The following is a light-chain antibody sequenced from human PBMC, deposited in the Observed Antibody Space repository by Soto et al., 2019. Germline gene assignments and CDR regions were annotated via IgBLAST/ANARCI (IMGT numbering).Light chain of an antibody. V-gene: IGKV1-39*01. CDR3: QQTYRRPPT. J-gene: IGKJ1*01. CDR1: QSVISY. Sequence: DIQMTQAPPSLAAFVGDSVTITCRASQSVISYVNWYQEKPGQAPKLLVYGAIRLQGGAPSRFSGSGTGADITLTISGLQPADSATYYCQQTYRRPPTCGQGTKV. CDR2: GAI.